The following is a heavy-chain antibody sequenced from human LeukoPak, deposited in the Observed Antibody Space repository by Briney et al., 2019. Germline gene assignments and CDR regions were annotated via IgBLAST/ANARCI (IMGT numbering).Heavy chain of an antibody. D-gene: IGHD3-3*01. CDR2: IYYSGNT. V-gene: IGHV4-59*01. CDR3: ARGTYYDFWSGYYNPNYFDY. J-gene: IGHJ4*02. CDR1: NGSISTYY. Sequence: SETLSLTCSVSNGSISTYYWSWIRQSPGKGLEWIGYIYYSGNTNYNPSLQSRVTISLDTSKNQFSLKLSSVTAADTAVYYCARGTYYDFWSGYYNPNYFDYWGQGTLVTVSS.